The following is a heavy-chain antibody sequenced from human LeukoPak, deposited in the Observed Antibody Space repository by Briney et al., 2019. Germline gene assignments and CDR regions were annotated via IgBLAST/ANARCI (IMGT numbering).Heavy chain of an antibody. V-gene: IGHV3-64*01. CDR1: GFTFSSYA. J-gene: IGHJ3*02. CDR2: ISNNGGST. CDR3: AREKGGFDI. D-gene: IGHD2-15*01. Sequence: GGSLRLSCAASGFTFSSYAMSWVRQAPGKGLEYVSAISNNGGSTYYANSVKGRFTISRDNSKNTLYLQMGSLRAEDMAVYYCAREKGGFDIWGQGTMVTVSS.